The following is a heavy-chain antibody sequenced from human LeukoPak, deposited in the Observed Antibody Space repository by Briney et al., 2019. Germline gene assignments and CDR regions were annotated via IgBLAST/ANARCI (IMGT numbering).Heavy chain of an antibody. CDR1: GGSISSYY. J-gene: IGHJ4*02. V-gene: IGHV4-59*01. D-gene: IGHD3-10*01. CDR2: ISYSWST. CDR3: ARGRLGGSGSYYNVLDY. Sequence: SETLSLSCTVPGGSISSYYWSWMRPTPGKGLEWIGYISYSWSTNYNLSLKSRVTISVDTSRNQFSLKLSSVIAADTAVYYCARGRLGGSGSYYNVLDYWGQGTLVTVSS.